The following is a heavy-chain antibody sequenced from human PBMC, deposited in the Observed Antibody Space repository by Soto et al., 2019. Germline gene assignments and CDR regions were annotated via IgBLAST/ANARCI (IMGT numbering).Heavy chain of an antibody. J-gene: IGHJ5*02. D-gene: IGHD6-13*01. CDR3: ARGGDSSRTVWFDP. V-gene: IGHV4-59*01. Sequence: QVRLHESGPGLVKPSETLSLTCTVSGGAINSYYCSWIRQSPGKGLEWLGYIAYSGTTKYNPSLKSRVTISSDTSKNQFSLKLKSVTAADTAVYYCARGGDSSRTVWFDPWGQGTLVTVSS. CDR2: IAYSGTT. CDR1: GGAINSYY.